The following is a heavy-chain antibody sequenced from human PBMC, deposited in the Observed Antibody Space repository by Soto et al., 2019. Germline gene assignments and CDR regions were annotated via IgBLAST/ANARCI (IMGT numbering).Heavy chain of an antibody. D-gene: IGHD6-19*01. Sequence: SLRLSCVASEFTFNSYAMSWVRQAPGMGLEWVSSIIGSGAITYYADSVKGRFTISRDNSKSTLYLQMNSLRVEDTALYYCAKDRSQGAVAGTSDFDYWGQGTLVTVSS. J-gene: IGHJ4*02. CDR3: AKDRSQGAVAGTSDFDY. CDR1: EFTFNSYA. V-gene: IGHV3-23*01. CDR2: IIGSGAIT.